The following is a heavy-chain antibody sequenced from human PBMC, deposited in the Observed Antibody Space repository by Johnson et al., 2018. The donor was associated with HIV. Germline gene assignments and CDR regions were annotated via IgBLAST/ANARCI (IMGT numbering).Heavy chain of an antibody. CDR1: GFTFSSYG. J-gene: IGHJ3*02. V-gene: IGHV3-30*02. Sequence: QVQLVESGGGVVQPGGSLRLSCAASGFTFSSYGMHWVRQAPGKGLEWVAFIRYDGSNKYYADSVKGRFTISRDNSKNTLYLQMNSLRAEDTAVYYCAKDSRYSYGPDAFDIWCQGTMVTVSS. CDR2: IRYDGSNK. D-gene: IGHD5-18*01. CDR3: AKDSRYSYGPDAFDI.